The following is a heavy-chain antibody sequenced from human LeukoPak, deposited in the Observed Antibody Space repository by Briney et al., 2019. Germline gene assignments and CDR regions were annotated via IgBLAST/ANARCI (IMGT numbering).Heavy chain of an antibody. CDR1: GFTFSSYE. CDR3: ARAGDFWSGYHLYYYYYGMDV. CDR2: ISSSGSTI. V-gene: IGHV3-48*03. D-gene: IGHD3-3*01. J-gene: IGHJ6*02. Sequence: GGSLRLSCAASGFTFSSYEMNWVRQAPGEGLEWVSYISSSGSTIYYADSVKGRFTISRDNAKNSLYLQMNSLRAEDTAVYYCARAGDFWSGYHLYYYYYGMDVWGQGTTVTVSS.